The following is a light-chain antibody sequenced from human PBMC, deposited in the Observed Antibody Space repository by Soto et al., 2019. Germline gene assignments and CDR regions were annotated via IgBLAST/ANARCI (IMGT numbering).Light chain of an antibody. CDR1: QGISSY. V-gene: IGKV1-8*01. CDR3: QQYYSYPFT. Sequence: AIRMTQSPSSFSASTGYRVPITCVASQGISSYLAWYQQKPGKAPKLLIYAASTLQSGVPSRFSGSGSGTDFPLTISCLQSEDFATYYCQQYYSYPFTFGPGTKVDIK. J-gene: IGKJ3*01. CDR2: AAS.